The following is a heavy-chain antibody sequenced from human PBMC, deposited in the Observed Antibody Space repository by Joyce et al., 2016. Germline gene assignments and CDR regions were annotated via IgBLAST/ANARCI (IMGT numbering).Heavy chain of an antibody. CDR1: GFTFSSYA. Sequence: QVQLVESGGGVVQPGRSLRLSCAASGFTFSSYAMHWVRQAPCKGREWVEVISYDGSNTYYADSVKGRFTISRDNSKNTLSLQMNSLRAEDTAVYYCARRPIRGAFDIWGQGTMVTVSS. V-gene: IGHV3-30*04. CDR2: ISYDGSNT. CDR3: ARRPIRGAFDI. J-gene: IGHJ3*02.